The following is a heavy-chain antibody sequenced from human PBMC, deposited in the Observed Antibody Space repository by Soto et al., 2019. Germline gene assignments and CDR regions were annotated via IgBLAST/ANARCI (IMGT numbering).Heavy chain of an antibody. CDR2: VNPSSGST. V-gene: IGHV1-46*01. CDR1: GYSFTTYN. CDR3: ARWAPDAFHV. Sequence: GASVKVSCKACGYSFTTYNIHWVRQAPGQGLEWMGVVNPSSGSTSYAQKFQGRVTMTRDTSTSTVYMELSSLRSEDAAVYYCARWAPDAFHVWGQGTLVTVSS. J-gene: IGHJ3*01.